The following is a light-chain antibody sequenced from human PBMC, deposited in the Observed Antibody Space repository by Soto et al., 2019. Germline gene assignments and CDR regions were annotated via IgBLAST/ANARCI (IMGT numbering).Light chain of an antibody. CDR2: KAS. J-gene: IGKJ1*01. Sequence: DIQMTQSPSTLSASVGDRVTITCRASQSISTWLAWYQQKPGKAPKLLIYKASSLETAVPSRFSGSGSGTGFTLTISSLQPDDFATYFCQQYNSFSPTFGQGTKVEIK. V-gene: IGKV1-5*03. CDR1: QSISTW. CDR3: QQYNSFSPT.